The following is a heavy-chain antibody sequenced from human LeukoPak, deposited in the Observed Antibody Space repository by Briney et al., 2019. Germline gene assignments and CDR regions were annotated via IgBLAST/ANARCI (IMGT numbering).Heavy chain of an antibody. CDR2: ISYDGSNK. D-gene: IGHD3-10*01. J-gene: IGHJ4*02. CDR3: AREGFGELTDYYFDY. Sequence: PGRSLRRSCAASGFTFSSYAMHWVRQAPGKGLEWVAVISYDGSNKYYADSVKGRFTISRDNSKNTLYLQMNSLRAEDTAVYYCAREGFGELTDYYFDYWGQGTLVTVSS. CDR1: GFTFSSYA. V-gene: IGHV3-30*04.